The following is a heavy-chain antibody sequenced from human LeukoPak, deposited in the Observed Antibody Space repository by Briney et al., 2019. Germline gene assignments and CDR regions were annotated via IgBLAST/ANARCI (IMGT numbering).Heavy chain of an antibody. CDR1: GYTFTGYY. J-gene: IGHJ4*02. D-gene: IGHD1-26*01. CDR2: INPKSGGT. CDR3: ATFSGTYQSDY. Sequence: ASVKVSCKASGYTFTGYYIHWVRQVPGQGLEWMGRINPKSGGTNYAQNFQGRVTMTRDTSISTAYMELSSLRSDDTAVYFCATFSGTYQSDYWGQGTLVTVSS. V-gene: IGHV1-2*06.